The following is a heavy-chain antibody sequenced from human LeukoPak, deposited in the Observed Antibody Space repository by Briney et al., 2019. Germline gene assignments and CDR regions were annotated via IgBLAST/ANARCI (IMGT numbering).Heavy chain of an antibody. CDR3: ARDASDYGAFDI. D-gene: IGHD4/OR15-4a*01. J-gene: IGHJ3*02. Sequence: ASVTVSCKASGYTFTGYYMHWVRQAPGQGLEWMGWINPNSGGTNYAQKFQGRVTMTRDTSISTAYMELSRLRSDDTAVYYCARDASDYGAFDIWGQGTMVTVSS. V-gene: IGHV1-2*02. CDR2: INPNSGGT. CDR1: GYTFTGYY.